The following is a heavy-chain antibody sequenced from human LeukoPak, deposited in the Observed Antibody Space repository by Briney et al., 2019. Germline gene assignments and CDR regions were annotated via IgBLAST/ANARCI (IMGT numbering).Heavy chain of an antibody. Sequence: SETLSLTCIVSGASITTYYWSWIRQPPGKGLEWIGYISYSGSTNYNPSLKSRVTMSVDTSKNQFSLKLSSVTAADTAVYYCATLAAAGVKSYYYYYMDVWGKGTTVTVSS. D-gene: IGHD6-13*01. CDR2: ISYSGST. CDR3: ATLAAAGVKSYYYYYMDV. V-gene: IGHV4-59*12. J-gene: IGHJ6*03. CDR1: GASITTYY.